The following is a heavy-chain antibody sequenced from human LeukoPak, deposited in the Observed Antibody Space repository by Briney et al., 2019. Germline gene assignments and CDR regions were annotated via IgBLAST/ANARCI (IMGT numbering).Heavy chain of an antibody. V-gene: IGHV1-58*01. D-gene: IGHD3-3*01. CDR1: GFTFSSSG. J-gene: IGHJ3*02. Sequence: SVKVSCTASGFTFSSSGVQWVRQARGQRLEWIGWLVVGRGNTNYAQNFQERVTITRDMSTSTAYMELSSLRSEDTAMYYCATGLTIQGAFDIWGQGTMVTVSS. CDR3: ATGLTIQGAFDI. CDR2: LVVGRGNT.